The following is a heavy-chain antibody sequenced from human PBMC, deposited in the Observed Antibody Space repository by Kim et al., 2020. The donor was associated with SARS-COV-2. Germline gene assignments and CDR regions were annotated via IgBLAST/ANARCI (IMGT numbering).Heavy chain of an antibody. V-gene: IGHV3-23*01. CDR1: GFTFSSYA. D-gene: IGHD2-21*02. CDR3: PRWPLAYCGGDCYSGAFDI. CDR2: ISGSGGST. J-gene: IGHJ3*02. Sequence: GGSLRLSCAASGFTFSSYAMSWVRQAPGKGLEWVSAISGSGGSTYYADSVKGRFTISRDNSKNTLYLQMNSLRAEDTAVYYCPRWPLAYCGGDCYSGAFDIWGQGTMVTVSS.